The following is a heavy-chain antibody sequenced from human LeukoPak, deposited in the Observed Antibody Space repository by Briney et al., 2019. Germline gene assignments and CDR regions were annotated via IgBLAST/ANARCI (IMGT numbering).Heavy chain of an antibody. CDR2: ISYDGSNK. V-gene: IGHV3-30*03. Sequence: PGGSLRLSCAASGFTFSSYGMHWVRQAPGKGLEWVAVISYDGSNKYYADSVKGRFTISRDSSKNTLYLQMNSLRAEDTAVYYCAILGPPTYYDFWSGVPDGMDVWGQGTTVTVSS. J-gene: IGHJ6*02. D-gene: IGHD3-3*01. CDR3: AILGPPTYYDFWSGVPDGMDV. CDR1: GFTFSSYG.